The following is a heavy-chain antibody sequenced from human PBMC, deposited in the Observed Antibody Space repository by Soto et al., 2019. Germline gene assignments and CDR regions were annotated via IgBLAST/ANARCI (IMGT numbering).Heavy chain of an antibody. CDR1: GGSISSYY. CDR2: IYYSGST. CDR3: AGGGGKVAGVYFDY. V-gene: IGHV4-59*01. Sequence: QVQLQESGPGLVKPSETLSLTCTVSGGSISSYYWSWLRQPPGKGLEWIGYIYYSGSTNYNPSLKSRVTISVDTSKNQFSLKLSSVTAADTAVYYCAGGGGKVAGVYFDYWGQGTLVTVSS. D-gene: IGHD6-19*01. J-gene: IGHJ4*02.